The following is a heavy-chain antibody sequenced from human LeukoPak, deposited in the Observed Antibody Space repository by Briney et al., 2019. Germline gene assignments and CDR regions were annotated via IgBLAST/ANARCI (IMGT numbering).Heavy chain of an antibody. V-gene: IGHV1-3*01. Sequence: ASVKVSCKASGYTFTSYGISWVRQAPGQGLEWMGWINAGNGNTKYSQKFQGRVTITRDTSASTAYMELSSLRSEDTAVYYCARVLIAARFFVRREYYFDYWGQGTLVTVSS. CDR3: ARVLIAARFFVRREYYFDY. CDR2: INAGNGNT. J-gene: IGHJ4*02. D-gene: IGHD6-6*01. CDR1: GYTFTSYG.